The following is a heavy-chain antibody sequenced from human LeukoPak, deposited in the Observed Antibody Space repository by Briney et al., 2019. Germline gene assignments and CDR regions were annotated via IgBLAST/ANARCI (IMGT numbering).Heavy chain of an antibody. J-gene: IGHJ4*02. Sequence: QPGRSLRLSCAASGFTFSSYGMHWVRQAPGKGLEGVAVIWYDGSNKFYADSVKGRFTISRDNSKNTLYLQMNSLRAEDTAVYYCARDRAAADLDYWGQGTLVTVSS. CDR1: GFTFSSYG. V-gene: IGHV3-33*01. CDR2: IWYDGSNK. CDR3: ARDRAAADLDY. D-gene: IGHD6-13*01.